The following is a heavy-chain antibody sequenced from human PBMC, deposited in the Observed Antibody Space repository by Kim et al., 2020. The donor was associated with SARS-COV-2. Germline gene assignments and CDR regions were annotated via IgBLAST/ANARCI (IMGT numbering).Heavy chain of an antibody. Sequence: TTYAKSGKGRLTISRDNSKNTLYLQMNSLRAEDTAVYYCAKVQQLGSFDYWGQGTLVTVSS. CDR2: T. D-gene: IGHD6-13*01. V-gene: IGHV3-23*01. J-gene: IGHJ4*02. CDR3: AKVQQLGSFDY.